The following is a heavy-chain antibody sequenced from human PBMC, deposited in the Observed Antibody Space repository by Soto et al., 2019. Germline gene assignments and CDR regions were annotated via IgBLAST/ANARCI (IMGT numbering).Heavy chain of an antibody. CDR1: GFTFSSYG. CDR2: IWYDGSNK. V-gene: IGHV3-33*01. Sequence: GGSLRLSCAASGFTFSSYGMHWVRQAPGKGLEWVAVIWYDGSNKYYADSVKGRFTISRDNSKNTLYLQMNSLRAEDTAVYYCARDFSQQLAQRGQYYFDYWGQGTLVTV. CDR3: ARDFSQQLAQRGQYYFDY. D-gene: IGHD6-13*01. J-gene: IGHJ4*02.